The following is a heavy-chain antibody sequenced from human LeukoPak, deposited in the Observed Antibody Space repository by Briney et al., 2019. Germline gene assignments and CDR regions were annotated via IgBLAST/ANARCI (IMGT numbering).Heavy chain of an antibody. J-gene: IGHJ5*02. CDR3: ARSRAVRGVKVWFDP. CDR2: MNPNSGNT. Sequence: ASVKVSCKASGYTFTSYDINWVRQATGQGLEWMGWMNPNSGNTGYAQKFQGRVTMTRNTSISTAYMELCSLRSEDTAVYYCARSRAVRGVKVWFDPWGQGTLVTVSS. D-gene: IGHD3-10*01. V-gene: IGHV1-8*01. CDR1: GYTFTSYD.